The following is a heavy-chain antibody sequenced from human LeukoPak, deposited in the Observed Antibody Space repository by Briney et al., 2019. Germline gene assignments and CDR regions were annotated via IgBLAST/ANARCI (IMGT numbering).Heavy chain of an antibody. CDR1: GFIFSTYS. CDR2: ISSGSNTI. Sequence: GGSLRLSCAASGFIFSTYSMNWVRQAPGKGLEWVSYISSGSNTIYYAESVKGRFTISRDNAQNSLHLQMNSLRAEDAAVYYCARGCSGGTCKQYMDVWGKGTTVTVSS. CDR3: ARGCSGGTCKQYMDV. J-gene: IGHJ6*03. D-gene: IGHD2-15*01. V-gene: IGHV3-48*04.